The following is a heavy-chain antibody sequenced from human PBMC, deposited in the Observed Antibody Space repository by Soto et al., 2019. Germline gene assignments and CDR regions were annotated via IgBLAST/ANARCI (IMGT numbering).Heavy chain of an antibody. D-gene: IGHD1-26*01. CDR2: LSGDSDRT. CDR3: AKYKVGDTSYLDL. Sequence: VSLRLCCAVAWVTFATYRLPRLRQTPGKGLEWLSSLSGDSDRTYYADSVKGRFTISRDNSKNTLYLQMNSLRAEDTAIYYCAKYKVGDTSYLDLWGQGTPVTVS. CDR1: WVTFATYR. J-gene: IGHJ4*02. V-gene: IGHV3-23*01.